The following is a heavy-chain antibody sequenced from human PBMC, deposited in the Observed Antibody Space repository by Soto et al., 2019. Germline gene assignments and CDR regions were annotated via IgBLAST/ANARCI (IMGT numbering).Heavy chain of an antibody. J-gene: IGHJ4*02. CDR1: GFTFSTYA. V-gene: IGHV3-23*01. Sequence: GGSLRLSCAASGFTFSTYAMSWVRQAPGKGLDWVSTVIGSGAVTYYADSVKGRFTISRDNSKNTVYLQMNGLRAEDSAIYYCVKDGAIAAADYFFDYWGQGSLVTVSS. CDR3: VKDGAIAAADYFFDY. D-gene: IGHD6-13*01. CDR2: VIGSGAVT.